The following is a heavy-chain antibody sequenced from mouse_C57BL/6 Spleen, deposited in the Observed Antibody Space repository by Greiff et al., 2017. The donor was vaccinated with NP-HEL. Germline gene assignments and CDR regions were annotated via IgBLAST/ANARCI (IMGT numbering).Heavy chain of an antibody. Sequence: VQLKESGPELVKPGASVKISCKASGYTFTDYYMNWVKQSHGKSLEWIGDINPNNGGTSYNQKFKGKATLTVDKSSSTAYMELRSLTSEDSAVYYCARDDGYHGAYWGQGTLVTVSA. CDR1: GYTFTDYY. CDR3: ARDDGYHGAY. CDR2: INPNNGGT. D-gene: IGHD2-3*01. V-gene: IGHV1-26*01. J-gene: IGHJ3*01.